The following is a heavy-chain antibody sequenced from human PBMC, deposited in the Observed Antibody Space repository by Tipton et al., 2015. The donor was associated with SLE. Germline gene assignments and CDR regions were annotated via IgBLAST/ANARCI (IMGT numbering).Heavy chain of an antibody. J-gene: IGHJ1*01. CDR1: GFTCGNFA. V-gene: IGHV3-30*04. CDR3: ARGNSSSLVGYLSN. Sequence: SLRLSCAASGFTCGNFAMHWVRQAPGKGLEGVAVISYDGTEKYYADSVKGRFTISRDYSRNTLYLQMNSLRSEDTAVLYCARGNSSSLVGYLSNWGQGTPVTVSA. D-gene: IGHD6-13*01. CDR2: ISYDGTEK.